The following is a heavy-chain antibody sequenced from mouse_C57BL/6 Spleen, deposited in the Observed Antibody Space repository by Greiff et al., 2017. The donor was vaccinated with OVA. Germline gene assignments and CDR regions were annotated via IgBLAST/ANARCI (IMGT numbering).Heavy chain of an antibody. CDR3: ARYYGSRYYAMDY. CDR1: GYTFPSYW. V-gene: IGHV1-69*01. Sequence: QVHVKQPGAELVMPGASVKLSCKASGYTFPSYWMHWVKQRPGQGLEWIGELDPSDSYTNYNQKFKGKSTLTVDKSSSTAYMQRSSLTSEDSAVYYCARYYGSRYYAMDYWGQGTSVTVSS. J-gene: IGHJ4*01. CDR2: LDPSDSYT. D-gene: IGHD1-1*01.